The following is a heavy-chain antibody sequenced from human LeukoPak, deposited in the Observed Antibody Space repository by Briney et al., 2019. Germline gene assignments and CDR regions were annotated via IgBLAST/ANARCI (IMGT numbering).Heavy chain of an antibody. CDR3: ARSALLPTRGPNWFDP. J-gene: IGHJ5*02. Sequence: SVKVSCKASGGTFSSYAISWVRQAPGQGLEWMGGIIPIFGTANYAQKFQGRVTITTDESTSTAYMELSSLRSEDTAVYYCARSALLPTRGPNWFDPWGQGTLVTISS. V-gene: IGHV1-69*05. CDR2: IIPIFGTA. D-gene: IGHD2/OR15-2a*01. CDR1: GGTFSSYA.